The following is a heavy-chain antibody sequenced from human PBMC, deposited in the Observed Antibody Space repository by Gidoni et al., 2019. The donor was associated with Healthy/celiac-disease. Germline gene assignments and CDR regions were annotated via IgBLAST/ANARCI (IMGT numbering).Heavy chain of an antibody. D-gene: IGHD1-1*01. CDR3: ARALTRDGYNSGDY. CDR2: ISSSSSYI. Sequence: DVQLVGSGGGLAKPVASLRLSSPASGFTFSSYSMNWVRQAPGKGLEWVSSISSSSSYIYYADSVKGRFTISRDNAKNSLYLQMNSLRAEDTAVYYCARALTRDGYNSGDYWGQGTLVTVSS. J-gene: IGHJ4*02. CDR1: GFTFSSYS. V-gene: IGHV3-21*01.